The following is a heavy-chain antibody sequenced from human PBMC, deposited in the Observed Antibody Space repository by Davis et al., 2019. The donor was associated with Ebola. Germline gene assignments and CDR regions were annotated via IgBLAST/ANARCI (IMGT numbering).Heavy chain of an antibody. J-gene: IGHJ5*02. Sequence: GESLKISCAASGFTFSSYSMNWVRQAPGKGLEWVSSISSSSSYIYYADSVKGRFTISRDNAKNSLYLQMNSLRAEDTAVYYCSRDSFGSGYRSWFDPWGQGTLVTVSS. CDR1: GFTFSSYS. V-gene: IGHV3-21*01. D-gene: IGHD3-22*01. CDR2: ISSSSSYI. CDR3: SRDSFGSGYRSWFDP.